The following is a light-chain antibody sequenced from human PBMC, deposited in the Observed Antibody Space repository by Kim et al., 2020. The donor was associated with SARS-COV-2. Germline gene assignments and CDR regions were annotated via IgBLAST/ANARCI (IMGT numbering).Light chain of an antibody. Sequence: EIVLTQSPGTLSLSPGERATLSCRASQSVSSSHLAWYQQKPGQAPRLLIYGSSSRATGTPDRFSGSGSGTDFTLTISRLEPEDFAVYYCQQFGISYTFGQGTKREFK. CDR2: GSS. J-gene: IGKJ2*01. CDR3: QQFGISYT. CDR1: QSVSSSH. V-gene: IGKV3-20*01.